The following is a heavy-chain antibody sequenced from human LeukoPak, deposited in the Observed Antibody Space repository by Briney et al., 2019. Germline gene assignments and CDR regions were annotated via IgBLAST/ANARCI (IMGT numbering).Heavy chain of an antibody. V-gene: IGHV3-23*01. CDR2: ISGSGGST. CDR1: GFTFSSYA. D-gene: IGHD5-18*01. Sequence: GGSLRLSCAASGFTFSSYAMSWVRQAPGKGLEWVSAISGSGGSTYYADSVKGRFTISRDNSKHTLYLQMNSLRAEDTAVYYCYASKRGYSYVFDYWGQGTLVTVSS. CDR3: YASKRGYSYVFDY. J-gene: IGHJ4*02.